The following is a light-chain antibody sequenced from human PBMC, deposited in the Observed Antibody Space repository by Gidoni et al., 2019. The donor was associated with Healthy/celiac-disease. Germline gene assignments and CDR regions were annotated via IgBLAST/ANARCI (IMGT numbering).Light chain of an antibody. Sequence: QSALTQPASVSGSPGQSITISCTGTSSDVGGHNYVSWYQQHPGQALKLMIYDVSNRPSGVSNRFSGSKSGNTASLTISGLQAEDEADYYCSAYTSSSTYVFGTGTKVTV. CDR2: DVS. J-gene: IGLJ1*01. CDR1: SSDVGGHNY. V-gene: IGLV2-14*01. CDR3: SAYTSSSTYV.